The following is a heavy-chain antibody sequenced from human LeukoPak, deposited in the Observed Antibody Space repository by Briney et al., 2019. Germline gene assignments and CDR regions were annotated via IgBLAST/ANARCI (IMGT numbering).Heavy chain of an antibody. Sequence: GRSLRLSCAASGFTVSSNYMSWVRQAPGKGLEWVSVIYSGGSTYYADSVKGRFTISRDNSKNTLYLQMNSLRAEDTAVYYCARSLVCGGDCYPFDYWGQGTLVTVSS. CDR2: IYSGGST. D-gene: IGHD2-21*02. J-gene: IGHJ4*02. CDR1: GFTVSSNY. V-gene: IGHV3-66*01. CDR3: ARSLVCGGDCYPFDY.